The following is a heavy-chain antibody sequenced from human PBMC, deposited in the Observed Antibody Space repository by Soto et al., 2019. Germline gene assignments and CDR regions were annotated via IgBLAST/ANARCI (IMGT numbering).Heavy chain of an antibody. V-gene: IGHV2-5*02. CDR3: ARFLWSDTSLYYFDY. CDR2: IYWDDDK. CDR1: GFSLTGSGVG. D-gene: IGHD3-3*01. Sequence: QITLKESGPTLVKPTQTLTLTCTFSGFSLTGSGVGVGWIRQPPGKALEWLALIYWDDDKRYSPSLKSRLTITKDTSKIQLALTVTNMDPVDTATYYCARFLWSDTSLYYFDYWGQGTLFTVSS. J-gene: IGHJ4*02.